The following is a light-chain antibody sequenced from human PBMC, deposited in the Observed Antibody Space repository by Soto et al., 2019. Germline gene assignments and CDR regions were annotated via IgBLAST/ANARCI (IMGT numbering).Light chain of an antibody. CDR1: QNINIY. Sequence: DIQMTQSPSSLSASVGDRVTITCWASQNINIYLNWYQQKPGKAPQVLIYAASSLQSGVPSRFTLSRSGTDFTLIITSLQCEDIVTYDYQKSYSTPRTFGHGTKLEIK. CDR3: QKSYSTPRT. CDR2: AAS. J-gene: IGKJ2*01. V-gene: IGKV1-39*01.